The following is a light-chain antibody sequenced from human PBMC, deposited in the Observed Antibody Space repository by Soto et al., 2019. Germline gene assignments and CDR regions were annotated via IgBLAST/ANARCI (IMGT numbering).Light chain of an antibody. Sequence: LAPGERATLSCRASQSVSNNYLAWYQQKPGQAPRLLIYGASNRATGIPDRFSGSGSGTDSTLTISRLEPEDFAVYYCQQYGSSGTFGQGTKVDIK. CDR1: QSVSNNY. J-gene: IGKJ1*01. CDR2: GAS. CDR3: QQYGSSGT. V-gene: IGKV3-20*01.